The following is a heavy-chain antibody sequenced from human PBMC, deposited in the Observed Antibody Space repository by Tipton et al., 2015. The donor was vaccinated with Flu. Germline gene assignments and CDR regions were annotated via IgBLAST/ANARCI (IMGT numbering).Heavy chain of an antibody. CDR3: ARLQRRGRYFDY. J-gene: IGHJ4*02. D-gene: IGHD2-2*01. V-gene: IGHV4-38-2*01. CDR2: IYHSGST. Sequence: TLSLTCAVSGYSISSGYYWGWIRQPPGKGLEWTGSIYHSGSTYYNPSLKSRVTISVDTSKNQFSLKLSSVTAADTAVYYCARLQRRGRYFDYWGQGTLVTVSS. CDR1: GYSISSGYY.